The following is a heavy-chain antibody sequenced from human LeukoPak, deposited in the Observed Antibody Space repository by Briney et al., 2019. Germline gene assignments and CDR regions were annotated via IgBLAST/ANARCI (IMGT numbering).Heavy chain of an antibody. V-gene: IGHV4-34*01. CDR1: GGSFSGYY. J-gene: IGHJ3*02. D-gene: IGHD5-24*01. Sequence: KPSETLSLTCAVYGGSFSGYYWSWIRQPPGKGLEWIGEINHSGSTNYNPSLKSRVTISVDTSKNQFSLKLSSVTAADTAVYYCARDNSEMATKGHDAFDIWGQGTMVTVSS. CDR2: INHSGST. CDR3: ARDNSEMATKGHDAFDI.